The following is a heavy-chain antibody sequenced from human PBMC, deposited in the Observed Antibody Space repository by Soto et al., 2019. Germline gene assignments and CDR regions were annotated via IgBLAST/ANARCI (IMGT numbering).Heavy chain of an antibody. Sequence: GGSLRLSCEASGFTFSDYDMSWIRQAPGKELEWISYISGSNSNTNYAASVEGRFRISKDNAENNLYLQMNNLRPDGTAVYYCVRVLKRIGWDNDVFDIWGQGTMVTVSS. CDR3: VRVLKRIGWDNDVFDI. CDR2: ISGSNSNT. J-gene: IGHJ3*02. V-gene: IGHV3-11*06. D-gene: IGHD6-19*01. CDR1: GFTFSDYD.